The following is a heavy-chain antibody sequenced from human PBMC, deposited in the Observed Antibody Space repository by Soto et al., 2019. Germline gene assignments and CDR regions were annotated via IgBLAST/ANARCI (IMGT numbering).Heavy chain of an antibody. CDR1: EFIFGGYG. CDR2: IRYDGSNI. J-gene: IGHJ4*02. Sequence: GGSLRLSCAASEFIFGGYGMHWVRQAPGKGLEWVAIIRYDGSNIYYADSVKGRFTISRDNSKNMLYLQMDSLRAEDTAVYYCARDVVGRTVFFGYFDYWGQGALVTVSS. CDR3: ARDVVGRTVFFGYFDY. D-gene: IGHD1-26*01. V-gene: IGHV3-30*02.